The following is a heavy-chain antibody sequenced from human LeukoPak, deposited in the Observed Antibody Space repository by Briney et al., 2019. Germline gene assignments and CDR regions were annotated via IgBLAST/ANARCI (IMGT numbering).Heavy chain of an antibody. J-gene: IGHJ4*02. CDR2: INHSGST. V-gene: IGHV4-34*01. CDR1: GGSFSGYY. Sequence: SETLSLTCAVYGGSFSGYYWSWIRQPPGKALEWIGEINHSGSTNYNPSLKSRVTISVDTSKNQFSLKLSSVTAADTAVYYCARAVFGWLRILYYFDYWGQGTLVTVSS. D-gene: IGHD5-12*01. CDR3: ARAVFGWLRILYYFDY.